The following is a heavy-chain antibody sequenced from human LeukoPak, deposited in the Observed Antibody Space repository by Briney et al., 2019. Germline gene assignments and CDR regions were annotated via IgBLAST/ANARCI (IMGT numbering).Heavy chain of an antibody. Sequence: LRLSCAASGFTFSSYAMSWVRQHPGKGLEWIGYIYYSGSTYYNPSLKSRVTISVDTSKSQVCLKLSSVTAADTAVYYCARTALSYGGNSFDYWDQGTLVTVFS. CDR1: GFTFSSYA. V-gene: IGHV4-31*02. CDR3: ARTALSYGGNSFDY. J-gene: IGHJ4*02. D-gene: IGHD4-23*01. CDR2: IYYSGST.